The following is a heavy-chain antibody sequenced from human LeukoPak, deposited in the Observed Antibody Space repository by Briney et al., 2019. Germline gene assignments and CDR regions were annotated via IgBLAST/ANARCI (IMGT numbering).Heavy chain of an antibody. CDR3: ARRATMLAGGYFDY. CDR2: IYYSGRT. Sequence: SETLSLTCTVSGGSISGYYWSWIRQPPGKGLEWIGYIYYSGRTKYNPSLKSRVTISVDTSKNQFSLKLSSVTAADTTVYYCARRATMLAGGYFDYWGQGTLVSVSS. D-gene: IGHD5-12*01. CDR1: GGSISGYY. V-gene: IGHV4-59*01. J-gene: IGHJ4*02.